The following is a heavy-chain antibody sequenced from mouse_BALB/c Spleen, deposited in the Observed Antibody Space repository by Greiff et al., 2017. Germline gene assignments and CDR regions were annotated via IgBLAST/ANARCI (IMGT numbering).Heavy chain of an antibody. CDR1: GYTFTSYW. CDR2: INPSTGYT. CDR3: ARQDGNYRYAMDY. J-gene: IGHJ4*01. V-gene: IGHV1-4*01. D-gene: IGHD2-1*01. Sequence: VQLQESGTVLARPGASVKMSCKASGYTFTSYWMHWVKQRPGQGLEWIGYINPSTGYTEYNQKFKDKATLTADKSSSTAYMQLSSLTSEDSAVYYCARQDGNYRYAMDYWGQGTSVTVSS.